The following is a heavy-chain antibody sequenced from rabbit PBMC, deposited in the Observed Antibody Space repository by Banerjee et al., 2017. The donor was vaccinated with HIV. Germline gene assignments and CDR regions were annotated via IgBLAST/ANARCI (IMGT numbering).Heavy chain of an antibody. D-gene: IGHD1-1*01. CDR3: ARRLVVDGDADYFNL. CDR2: IYTGDGST. J-gene: IGHJ4*01. V-gene: IGHV1S40*01. Sequence: QSLEESGGDLVKPGASLTLTCKASGFTISSSDYMCWVRQAPGKGLEWIGCIYTGDGSTWYASWAKGRFTISKTSSTTVTLQMTSLTAADTATYFCARRLVVDGDADYFNLWGQGTLVTVS. CDR1: GFTISSSDY.